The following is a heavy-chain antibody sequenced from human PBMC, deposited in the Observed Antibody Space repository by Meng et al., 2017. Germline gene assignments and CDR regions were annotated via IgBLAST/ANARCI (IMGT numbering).Heavy chain of an antibody. Sequence: ASVKVSCKASGYTFTSYGISWVRQAPGQGLEWMGIINPSGGSTSYAQKFQGRVTMTRDTSTSTVYMELSSLRSEDTAVYYCARSEIGHDAFDIWGQGTMVTVSS. CDR2: INPSGGST. D-gene: IGHD3-10*01. CDR3: ARSEIGHDAFDI. J-gene: IGHJ3*02. CDR1: GYTFTSYG. V-gene: IGHV1-46*01.